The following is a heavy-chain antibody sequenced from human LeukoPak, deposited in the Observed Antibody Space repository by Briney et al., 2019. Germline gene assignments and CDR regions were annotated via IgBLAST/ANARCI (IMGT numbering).Heavy chain of an antibody. CDR1: GFTVSSNY. CDR3: ARHPIFYTVIPPDY. CDR2: IYSGGST. V-gene: IGHV3-66*04. D-gene: IGHD4-17*01. J-gene: IGHJ4*02. Sequence: GGSLRLSCAASGFTVSSNYMSWVRQAPGKGLEWVSVIYSGGSTYYADSVKGRFTISRDNSKNTLYLQMNSLRAEDTAVYYCARHPIFYTVIPPDYWGQGTLVTVSS.